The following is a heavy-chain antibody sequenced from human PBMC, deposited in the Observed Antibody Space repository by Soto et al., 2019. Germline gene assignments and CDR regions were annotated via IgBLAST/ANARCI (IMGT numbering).Heavy chain of an antibody. V-gene: IGHV4-30-4*01. J-gene: IGHJ4*02. CDR1: GGSVSSGDYY. Sequence: SETLSLTCTVSGGSVSSGDYYWSWIRQPPGKGLEWIGYIYYSGSTYYNPSLKSRVTISVDTSKNQFSLKLSSVTAADTAVYYCARVATSYYFDYWGQGTLVTVSS. CDR3: ARVATSYYFDY. CDR2: IYYSGST.